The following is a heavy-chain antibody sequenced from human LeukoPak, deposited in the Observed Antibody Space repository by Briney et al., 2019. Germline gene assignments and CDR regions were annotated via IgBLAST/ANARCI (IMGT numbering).Heavy chain of an antibody. Sequence: GGSLRLSCAASGFTFSSYAMSWVRQAPGKGLEWVSAISGSGGNTYYADSVKGRFTISRDNSKNTLYLQMNSLRAEDTAVYYCATSPVDIVVVPAAIRRGYFDYWGQGTLVTVSS. V-gene: IGHV3-23*01. CDR1: GFTFSSYA. CDR3: ATSPVDIVVVPAAIRRGYFDY. D-gene: IGHD2-2*02. J-gene: IGHJ4*02. CDR2: ISGSGGNT.